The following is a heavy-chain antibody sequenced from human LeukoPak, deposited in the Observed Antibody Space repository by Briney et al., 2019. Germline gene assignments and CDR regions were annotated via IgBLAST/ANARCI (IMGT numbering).Heavy chain of an antibody. CDR1: GFTFGDYA. J-gene: IGHJ4*02. V-gene: IGHV3-49*04. CDR2: IRSKTYGATT. CDR3: TRAAYYSDSRGYYLFDY. Sequence: GGSLRLSCTASGFTFGDYALSWVRQAPGKGLEWVGFIRSKTYGATTDYAASVNGRFAISRDDSESIANLQMNSLKTEDTAVYYCTRAAYYSDSRGYYLFDYWGQGTLVTVSS. D-gene: IGHD3-22*01.